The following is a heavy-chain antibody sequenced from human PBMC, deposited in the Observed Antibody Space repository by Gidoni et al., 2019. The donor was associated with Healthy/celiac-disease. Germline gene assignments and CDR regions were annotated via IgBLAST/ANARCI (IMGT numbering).Heavy chain of an antibody. CDR1: GFPFADYA. J-gene: IGHJ4*02. CDR2: ISWNSGSI. D-gene: IGHD6-13*01. CDR3: AKSIAAAGTSPVSEIFDY. V-gene: IGHV3-9*01. Sequence: EVQLVESGGGLVQPGRSLRLSCAASGFPFADYAMHWVRQAPGKGLAWVAGISWNSGSIGYADSVKGRFTISRDNAKNSLYLQMNSLRVEDTALYYCAKSIAAAGTSPVSEIFDYWGQGTLVTVSS.